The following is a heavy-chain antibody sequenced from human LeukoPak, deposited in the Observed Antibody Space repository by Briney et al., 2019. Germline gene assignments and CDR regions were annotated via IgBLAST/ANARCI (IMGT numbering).Heavy chain of an antibody. J-gene: IGHJ4*02. CDR3: AREEYDILTGYSNFDY. CDR2: IKQDGSEK. D-gene: IGHD3-9*01. Sequence: GGSLRLSCAASGFTFSSYWMSWVRQAPGEGLEWVANIKQDGSEKYYVDSVKGRFTISRDNAKNSLYLQMNSLRAEDTAVYYCAREEYDILTGYSNFDYWGQGTLVTVSS. CDR1: GFTFSSYW. V-gene: IGHV3-7*03.